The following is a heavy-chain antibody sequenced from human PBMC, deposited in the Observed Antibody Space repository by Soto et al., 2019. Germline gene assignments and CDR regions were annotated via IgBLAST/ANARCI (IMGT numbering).Heavy chain of an antibody. Sequence: GGSLRLSCAASGFTFSSYAMSWVRQAPGKGLDWVSAISVSVGSTYYADSVKGRFTISRDNSKNTLYLQMNSLRAEDTAVYYCARGPHYDILTGYPDYWGQGTLVTVS. D-gene: IGHD3-9*01. J-gene: IGHJ4*02. CDR3: ARGPHYDILTGYPDY. CDR2: ISVSVGST. V-gene: IGHV3-23*01. CDR1: GFTFSSYA.